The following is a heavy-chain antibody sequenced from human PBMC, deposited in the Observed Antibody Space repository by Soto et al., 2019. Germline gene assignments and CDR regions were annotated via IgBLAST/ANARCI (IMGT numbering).Heavy chain of an antibody. CDR3: ARALDFWSGYLSD. J-gene: IGHJ3*01. CDR1: GFTFSSYE. V-gene: IGHV3-48*03. Sequence: GGSLRLSCAASGFTFSSYEMNWVRQAPGKGLEWVSYISSGGTTIYYADSVKGRFTISRDNAKNSLDLQMNSLRADDTAIYYCARALDFWSGYLSDWGQGTMVTVSS. D-gene: IGHD3-3*01. CDR2: ISSGGTTI.